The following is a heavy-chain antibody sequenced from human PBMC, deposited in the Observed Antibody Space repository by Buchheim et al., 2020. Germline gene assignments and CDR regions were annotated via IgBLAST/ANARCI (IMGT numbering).Heavy chain of an antibody. V-gene: IGHV4-39*01. CDR1: GGSISSSSYY. CDR3: ARRIEYSSSPVDY. Sequence: QLQLQESGPGLVKPSETLSLTCTVSGGSISSSSYYWGWIRQPPGKGLEWIGSIYYSGSTYYNPFLKSRVTLSVDTSKNQFALKLSSVTAADTAVYYCARRIEYSSSPVDYWGQGTL. CDR2: IYYSGST. D-gene: IGHD6-6*01. J-gene: IGHJ4*02.